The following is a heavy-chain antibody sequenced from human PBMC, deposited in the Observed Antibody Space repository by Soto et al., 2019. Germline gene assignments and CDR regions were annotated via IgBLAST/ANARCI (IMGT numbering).Heavy chain of an antibody. CDR2: INHSGST. D-gene: IGHD6-6*01. Sequence: PSATLSLTCAVYGGSFSGYYWSWIRQPPGKGLEWIGEINHSGSTNYNPSLKSRVTISVDTSKNQFSLKLSSVTAADTAVYYCARARGDSSSPIDYWGQGTLVTVSS. V-gene: IGHV4-34*01. CDR1: GGSFSGYY. J-gene: IGHJ4*02. CDR3: ARARGDSSSPIDY.